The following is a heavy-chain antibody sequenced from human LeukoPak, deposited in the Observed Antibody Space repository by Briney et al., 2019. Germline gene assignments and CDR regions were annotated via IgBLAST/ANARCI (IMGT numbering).Heavy chain of an antibody. CDR3: ARDAQRHRYFDL. V-gene: IGHV3-74*03. Sequence: GGSLRLSCVASGFTFSDFWMHWFRQVPGKGLMWLARISGDATRITYADSVEGRFTISRDTAKKTLYLQMTHLKVDDTAMYFCARDAQRHRYFDLWGRGTLVTVTS. CDR1: GFTFSDFW. J-gene: IGHJ2*01. CDR2: ISGDATRI.